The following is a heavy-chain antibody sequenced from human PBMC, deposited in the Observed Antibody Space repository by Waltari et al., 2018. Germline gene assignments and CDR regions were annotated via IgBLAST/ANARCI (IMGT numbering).Heavy chain of an antibody. D-gene: IGHD3-3*01. V-gene: IGHV4-4*07. CDR1: GGSVTGAN. CDR2: IFASGGT. J-gene: IGHJ5*02. CDR3: ARGNYGLFSGHYSDL. Sequence: QVELQESGPGLVKPSETLSLTCTVSGGSVTGANWGWVRQPAGKGLEWLGRIFASGGTDYNPSFKSRVTMSVDTSKNEFSLRLTSVTAADTAVYYCARGNYGLFSGHYSDLWGRGTRVTVSS.